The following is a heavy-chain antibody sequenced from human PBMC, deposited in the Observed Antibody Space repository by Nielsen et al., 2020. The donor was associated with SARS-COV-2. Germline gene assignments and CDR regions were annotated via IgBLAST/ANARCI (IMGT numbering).Heavy chain of an antibody. CDR1: GGTFNSYA. D-gene: IGHD4-17*01. CDR2: INPGAGTT. Sequence: ASVKVSCKASGGTFNSYAISWVRQAPGQGLEWMGVINPGAGTTSYAQKFQGRVTMTRDTSTSTVYMELSSLRSEDTAVYYCTRDAQRDYGDYILNWFDPWGRGTRVTVSS. J-gene: IGHJ5*02. V-gene: IGHV1-46*02. CDR3: TRDAQRDYGDYILNWFDP.